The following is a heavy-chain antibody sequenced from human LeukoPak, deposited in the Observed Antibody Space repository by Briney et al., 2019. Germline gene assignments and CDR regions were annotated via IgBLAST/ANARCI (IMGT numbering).Heavy chain of an antibody. Sequence: ASVKVSCKASGYTFTSYGISWLRQAPGQGLEWMGWISPYNGNTDYAQKVQGRVSMTTDTSTSTAYMELRSLRSDDTAVYYCARDKVEMATIFDYWGQGTPVTVSS. J-gene: IGHJ4*02. CDR3: ARDKVEMATIFDY. CDR1: GYTFTSYG. V-gene: IGHV1-18*01. D-gene: IGHD5-24*01. CDR2: ISPYNGNT.